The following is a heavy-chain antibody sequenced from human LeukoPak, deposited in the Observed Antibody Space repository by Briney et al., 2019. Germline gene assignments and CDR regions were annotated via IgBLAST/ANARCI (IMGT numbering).Heavy chain of an antibody. Sequence: GGSPRLSCAASGFTFSSYAMSWVRQAPGKGLEWVSAISGSGGSTYYADSVKGRFTISRDNSKNTVYLQMNSLRGDDTAIYYCARDGVTRRYNTYYYMDVWGEGTTVAVSS. CDR1: GFTFSSYA. CDR3: ARDGVTRRYNTYYYMDV. CDR2: ISGSGGST. D-gene: IGHD1-1*01. V-gene: IGHV3-23*01. J-gene: IGHJ6*03.